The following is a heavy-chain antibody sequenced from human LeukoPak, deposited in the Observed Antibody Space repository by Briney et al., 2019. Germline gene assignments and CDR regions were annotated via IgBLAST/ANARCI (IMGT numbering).Heavy chain of an antibody. CDR3: AKWWDYVWGSYRSIHYFDY. V-gene: IGHV3-23*01. J-gene: IGHJ4*02. Sequence: GGSLRLSCAASGFTFSSYAMSWVRQAPGKGLEWVSAISGSGGSTYYADSVKGRFTIFRDNSKNTLYLQMNSLRAEDTAVYYCAKWWDYVWGSYRSIHYFDYWGQGTLVTVSS. CDR2: ISGSGGST. D-gene: IGHD3-16*02. CDR1: GFTFSSYA.